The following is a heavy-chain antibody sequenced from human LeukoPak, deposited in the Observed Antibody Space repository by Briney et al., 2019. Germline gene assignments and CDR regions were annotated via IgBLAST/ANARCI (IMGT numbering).Heavy chain of an antibody. CDR1: GYTFIDYY. D-gene: IGHD2-2*01. CDR3: ARVKKLMPEFEF. CDR2: INPNSGTT. V-gene: IGHV1-2*02. J-gene: IGHJ4*02. Sequence: WASVNVSCKSSGYTFIDYYIHWVRQAPGQGLEWMGWINPNSGTTKYAQKFQGRVSMTRDTSINTAYMDLTNLRSDDTAIFYCARVKKLMPEFEFWGQGTLVTVSS.